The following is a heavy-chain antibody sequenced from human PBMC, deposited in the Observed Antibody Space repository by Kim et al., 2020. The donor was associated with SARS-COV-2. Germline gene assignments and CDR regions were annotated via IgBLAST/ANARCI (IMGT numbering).Heavy chain of an antibody. CDR3: ARGGWSGLNDAFDI. Sequence: GGSLRLSCAASGFTFSSYAMHWVRQAPGKGLEWVAVISYDGSNKYYADSVKGRFTISRDNSKNTLYLQMNSLRAEDTAVYYCARGGWSGLNDAFDIWGQGTMVTVS. J-gene: IGHJ3*02. CDR1: GFTFSSYA. V-gene: IGHV3-30-3*01. D-gene: IGHD3-3*01. CDR2: ISYDGSNK.